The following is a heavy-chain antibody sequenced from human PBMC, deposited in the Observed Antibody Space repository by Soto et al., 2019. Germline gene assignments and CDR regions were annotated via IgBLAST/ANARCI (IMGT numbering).Heavy chain of an antibody. CDR3: AKDCSSTSCCPDWFDP. D-gene: IGHD2-2*01. CDR1: GFTFSSYA. CDR2: ISGSGGST. Sequence: PGGSLRLSCAASGFTFSSYAMSWVRQAPGKGLEWVSAISGSGGSTYYADSVKGRFTISRDNSKNTLYLQMNSLRAEDTAVYYCAKDCSSTSCCPDWFDPWGQGTLVTVSS. V-gene: IGHV3-23*01. J-gene: IGHJ5*02.